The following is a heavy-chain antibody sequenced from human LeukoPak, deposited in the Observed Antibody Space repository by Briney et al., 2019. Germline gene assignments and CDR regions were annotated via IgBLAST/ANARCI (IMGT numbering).Heavy chain of an antibody. J-gene: IGHJ4*02. CDR3: ARDLIVGGTAILGY. CDR1: GFTVSSNE. D-gene: IGHD1-26*01. CDR2: ISGGST. Sequence: GGSLRLSCAASGFTVSSNEVSWVRQAPGKGLEWVSSISGGSTYYADSRKGRFTISRDNSKNTLHLQMNSLRAEDTAVYYCARDLIVGGTAILGYWGQGTLVTVSS. V-gene: IGHV3-38-3*01.